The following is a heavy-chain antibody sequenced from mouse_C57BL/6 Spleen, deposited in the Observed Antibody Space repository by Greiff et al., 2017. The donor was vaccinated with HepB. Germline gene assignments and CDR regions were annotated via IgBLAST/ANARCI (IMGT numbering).Heavy chain of an antibody. Sequence: EVQRVESGGGLVKPGGSLKLSCAASGFTFSSYTMSWVRQTPEKRLEWVATISGGGGNTYYPDSVKGRFTISRDNAKNTLYLQMSSLRSEDTALYYGARHYYGSSHFDYWGQGTTLTVSS. V-gene: IGHV5-9*01. CDR2: ISGGGGNT. D-gene: IGHD1-1*01. CDR3: ARHYYGSSHFDY. CDR1: GFTFSSYT. J-gene: IGHJ2*01.